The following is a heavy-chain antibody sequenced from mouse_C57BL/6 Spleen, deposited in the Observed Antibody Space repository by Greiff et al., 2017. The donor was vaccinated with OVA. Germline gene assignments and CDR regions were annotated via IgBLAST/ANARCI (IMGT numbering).Heavy chain of an antibody. CDR3: VTGYDYDRAWFAY. V-gene: IGHV1-64*01. D-gene: IGHD2-4*01. CDR1: GYTFTSYW. CDR2: IHPNSGST. Sequence: VKLMESGAELVKPGASVKLSCKASGYTFTSYWMHWVKQRPGQGLEWIGMIHPNSGSTNYNEKFKSKATLTVDKSSSTAYMQLSSLTSEDSAVYYCVTGYDYDRAWFAYWGQGTLVTVSA. J-gene: IGHJ3*01.